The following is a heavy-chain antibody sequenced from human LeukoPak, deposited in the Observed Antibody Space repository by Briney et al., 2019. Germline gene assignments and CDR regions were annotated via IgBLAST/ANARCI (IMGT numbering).Heavy chain of an antibody. CDR3: ARAWFGELAFDY. J-gene: IGHJ4*02. Sequence: GGSLRLSCAASGFTASSTYMSWVRRPQGKGRGGVSVIYSGGSTYYADSVKGRFTISRDNPKNTLYLQMNSLRAEDTAVYYCARAWFGELAFDYWGQGTLVTVSS. CDR1: GFTASSTY. D-gene: IGHD3-10*01. CDR2: IYSGGST. V-gene: IGHV3-53*01.